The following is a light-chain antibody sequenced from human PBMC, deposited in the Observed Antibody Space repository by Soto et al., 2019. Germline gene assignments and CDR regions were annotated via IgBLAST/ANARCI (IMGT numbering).Light chain of an antibody. Sequence: QAVVTQPASVSGSPGQSIAISCTGTSSDIGNYNYVSWYQQHPGKAPKLIIYEVSNRPSGVSNRFSGSKSGNTASLTISGLQADDEADYYCSSFTNSLTLVFGGGTQLTVL. V-gene: IGLV2-14*01. J-gene: IGLJ3*02. CDR1: SSDIGNYNY. CDR2: EVS. CDR3: SSFTNSLTLV.